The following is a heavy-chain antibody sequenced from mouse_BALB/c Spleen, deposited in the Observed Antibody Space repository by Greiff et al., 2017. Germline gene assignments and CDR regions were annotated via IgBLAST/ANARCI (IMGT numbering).Heavy chain of an antibody. D-gene: IGHD1-1*01. Sequence: QVQLQQPGAELVKPGASVKLSCKASGYTFTSYYMYWVKQRPGQGLEWIGGINPSNGGTNFNEKFKSKATLTVDKSSSTAYMQLSSLTSEDSAVYYCTRCYYYGSSYFYYAMDYWGQGTSVTVSS. CDR2: INPSNGGT. J-gene: IGHJ4*01. CDR1: GYTFTSYY. V-gene: IGHV1S81*02. CDR3: TRCYYYGSSYFYYAMDY.